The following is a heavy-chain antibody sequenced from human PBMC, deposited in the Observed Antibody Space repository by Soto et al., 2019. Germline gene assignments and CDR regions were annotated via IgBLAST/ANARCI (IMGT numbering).Heavy chain of an antibody. CDR3: ARQNVQRWYYFDY. D-gene: IGHD6-13*01. CDR2: IYYSGST. V-gene: IGHV4-39*01. Sequence: SETLSLTCTVSGGSISSSSYYWVLIRQPPGKGLEWIGSIYYSGSTYYNPSLKSRVTISVDTSKNQFSLKLSSVTAADTAVYYCARQNVQRWYYFDYWGQGPLVTVS. CDR1: GGSISSSSYY. J-gene: IGHJ4*02.